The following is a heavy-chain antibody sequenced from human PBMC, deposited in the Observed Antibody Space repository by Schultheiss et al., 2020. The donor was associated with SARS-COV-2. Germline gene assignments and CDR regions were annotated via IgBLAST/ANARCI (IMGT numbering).Heavy chain of an antibody. V-gene: IGHV1-3*01. Sequence: ASVKVSCKTSGGAFSNYAISWVRQAPGQGLEWMGRINAGNGNTKYSQKFQGRVTITRDTSASTAYMELSSLRSEDTAVYYCARDLIVGATWGFDYWGQGTLVTVSS. CDR3: ARDLIVGATWGFDY. D-gene: IGHD1-26*01. J-gene: IGHJ4*02. CDR1: GGAFSNYA. CDR2: INAGNGNT.